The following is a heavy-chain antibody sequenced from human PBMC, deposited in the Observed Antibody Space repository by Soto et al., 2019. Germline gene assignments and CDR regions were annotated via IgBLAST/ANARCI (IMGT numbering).Heavy chain of an antibody. CDR2: INPNSGGT. CDR1: GYTCTGYY. J-gene: IGHJ3*02. CDR3: ARDRGCGGDCYLWAFDI. Sequence: ASVKVSCKASGYTCTGYYMHWVRQAPGQGLEWMGWINPNSGGTNYAQKFQGRVTMTRDTSISTAYMELSRLRSDDTAVYYCARDRGCGGDCYLWAFDIWGQGTMVTVSS. V-gene: IGHV1-2*02. D-gene: IGHD2-21*02.